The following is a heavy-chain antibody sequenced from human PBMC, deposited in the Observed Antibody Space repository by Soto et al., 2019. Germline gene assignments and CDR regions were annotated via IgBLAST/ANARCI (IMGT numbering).Heavy chain of an antibody. CDR2: IWSDGSIK. CDR1: GFTFSRYG. V-gene: IGHV3-33*01. CDR3: ARPGYYGSGSYSEYLQH. J-gene: IGHJ1*01. D-gene: IGHD3-10*01. Sequence: PGGSLRLSCVVSGFTFSRYGMHWVRQAPGKGLEWGAGIWSDGSIKYYADSVTGRFTISRDNSKNTLYLQMNSLRAEDKAVYYCARPGYYGSGSYSEYLQHWGQGTLVTVSS.